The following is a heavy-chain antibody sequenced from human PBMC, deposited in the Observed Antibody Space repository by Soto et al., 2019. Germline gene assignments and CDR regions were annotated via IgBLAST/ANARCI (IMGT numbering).Heavy chain of an antibody. CDR2: ISSSSGYI. Sequence: NPGGSLRLSCAASGFTFSSYSMNWVRQAPGKGLEWVSSISSSSGYIYYADSVKGRFTISRDNAKNSLYLQMNSLRAEDTAVYYCERVRAPYGDYNPFDYWGQGTLVTVSS. J-gene: IGHJ4*02. CDR3: ERVRAPYGDYNPFDY. D-gene: IGHD4-17*01. CDR1: GFTFSSYS. V-gene: IGHV3-21*01.